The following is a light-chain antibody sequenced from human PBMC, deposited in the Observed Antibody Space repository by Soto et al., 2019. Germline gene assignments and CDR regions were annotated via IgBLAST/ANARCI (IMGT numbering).Light chain of an antibody. CDR1: HSLLHSNGYNY. CDR2: LGS. J-gene: IGKJ2*01. Sequence: DIVMTQSPLSLPVTTGEPASISCRSSHSLLHSNGYNYLDWYLQKPGQSPQLLIYLGSNRASGVPDRFSDNGSGTDFTLKISRVEAEDVGVYYCMQALQTPYTFGQGTKLE. V-gene: IGKV2-28*01. CDR3: MQALQTPYT.